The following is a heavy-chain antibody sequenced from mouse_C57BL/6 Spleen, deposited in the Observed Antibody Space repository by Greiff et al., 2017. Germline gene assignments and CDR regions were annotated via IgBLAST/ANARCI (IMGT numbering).Heavy chain of an antibody. CDR3: ARGGDGSYYFDY. D-gene: IGHD2-3*01. J-gene: IGHJ2*01. V-gene: IGHV1-20*01. CDR2: INPYNGDT. Sequence: EVQLQESGPELVKPGDSVKISCKASGYSFTGYFMNWVMQSHGKSLEWIGRINPYNGDTFYNQKFKGKATLTVDKSSSTAHMELRSLTSEDSAVYYWARGGDGSYYFDYWGQGTTLTVSS. CDR1: GYSFTGYF.